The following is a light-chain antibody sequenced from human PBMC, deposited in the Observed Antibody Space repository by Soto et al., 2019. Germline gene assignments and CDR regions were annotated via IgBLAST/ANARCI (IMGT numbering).Light chain of an antibody. V-gene: IGKV3-11*01. J-gene: IGKJ5*01. Sequence: LLTQSPATLSLSPGESATLSCRDSQSVSSYLAWYQQKPCQAPRLIIYDAYNRATGIPATFSGSGSGTDFTLTISSLEPEDFAVYYCQQSSNWPPITCGQGTRLEIK. CDR2: DAY. CDR3: QQSSNWPPIT. CDR1: QSVSSY.